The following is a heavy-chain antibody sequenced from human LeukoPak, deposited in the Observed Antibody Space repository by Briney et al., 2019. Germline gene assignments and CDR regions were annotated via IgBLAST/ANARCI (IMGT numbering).Heavy chain of an antibody. D-gene: IGHD2-15*01. CDR3: ARDRSPLDCSGGSCVYVAGVRFDY. V-gene: IGHV4-39*07. CDR1: GGSISSSSYY. J-gene: IGHJ4*02. CDR2: IYYSGRT. Sequence: SETLSLTCTVSGGSISSSSYYWGWIRQPPGKGLEWIGSIYYSGRTYYNPSLKSRVTRSVDTSRNQFSLKLSSVTAADTAVYYCARDRSPLDCSGGSCVYVAGVRFDYWGQGTLVTVSS.